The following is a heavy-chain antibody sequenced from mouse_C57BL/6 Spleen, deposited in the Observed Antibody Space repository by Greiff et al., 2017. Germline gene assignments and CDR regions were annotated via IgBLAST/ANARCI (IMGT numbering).Heavy chain of an antibody. CDR3: ARRGYYGSSHWYFDV. Sequence: EVKLVESGGGLVKPGGSLKLSCAASGFTFSSYTMSWVRQTPEKRLEWVATISGGGGNTYYPDSVKGRFTISRDNAKNTLYLQMSSLRSEDTAVYYCARRGYYGSSHWYFDVWGTGTTVTVSS. D-gene: IGHD1-1*01. CDR1: GFTFSSYT. J-gene: IGHJ1*03. V-gene: IGHV5-9*04. CDR2: ISGGGGNT.